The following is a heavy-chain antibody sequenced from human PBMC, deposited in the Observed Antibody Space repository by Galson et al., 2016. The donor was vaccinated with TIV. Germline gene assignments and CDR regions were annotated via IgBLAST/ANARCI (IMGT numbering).Heavy chain of an antibody. Sequence: SVKVSCKVSGDTFSSYTISWVRQAPGQGLEWVGRIIPLFDMTNYAQKFQGRVTIIADKSTTTVYLELSSLSFDDTAVYYCSRHRDESFQVWGQGALVTVSS. CDR3: SRHRDESFQV. J-gene: IGHJ1*01. CDR2: IIPLFDMT. CDR1: GDTFSSYT. V-gene: IGHV1-69*02. D-gene: IGHD2-21*01.